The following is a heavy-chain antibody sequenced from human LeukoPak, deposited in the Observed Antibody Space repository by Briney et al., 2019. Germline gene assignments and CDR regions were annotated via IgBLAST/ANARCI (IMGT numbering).Heavy chain of an antibody. D-gene: IGHD3-10*01. CDR2: IKTDGSGT. J-gene: IGHJ4*02. Sequence: PGGSLRLSCAASGFTVSSNYMSWVRQAPGKGLVWVSRIKTDGSGTNYVDSVKGRFTTSRDNAKNTLYLQMNSLRVEDTAVYYCARGVTGIDYWGQGALVTVSS. CDR3: ARGVTGIDY. CDR1: GFTVSSNY. V-gene: IGHV3-74*01.